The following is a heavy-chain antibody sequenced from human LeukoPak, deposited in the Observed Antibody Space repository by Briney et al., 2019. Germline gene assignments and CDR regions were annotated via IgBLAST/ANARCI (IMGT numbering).Heavy chain of an antibody. CDR3: ARGDEYTTSP. Sequence: PGGSLRLSCAASGFTFSSFWMSWVRQAPGKGLEWVANTKRDGGDKYYVDSVKGRFSISRDNAKNSLYLHMNSLRAEDTAVYYCARGDEYTTSPWGQGTLVTVSS. CDR1: GFTFSSFW. D-gene: IGHD2-2*02. J-gene: IGHJ4*02. CDR2: TKRDGGDK. V-gene: IGHV3-7*05.